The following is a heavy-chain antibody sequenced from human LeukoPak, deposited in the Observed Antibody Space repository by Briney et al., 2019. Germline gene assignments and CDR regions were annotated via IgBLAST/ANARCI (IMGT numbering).Heavy chain of an antibody. J-gene: IGHJ4*02. CDR3: ARRANYDFWSGMDYDY. V-gene: IGHV4-39*01. CDR1: GGSISSNSYY. CDR2: IYYSGNT. D-gene: IGHD3-3*01. Sequence: SETLSLTCTVSGGSISSNSYYWGWIRQPPGKGLEWIGSIYYSGNTYYNPSLKSRVTISVDTSKNQFSLKLSSVTAADTAVYYCARRANYDFWSGMDYDYWGQGTLVTVSS.